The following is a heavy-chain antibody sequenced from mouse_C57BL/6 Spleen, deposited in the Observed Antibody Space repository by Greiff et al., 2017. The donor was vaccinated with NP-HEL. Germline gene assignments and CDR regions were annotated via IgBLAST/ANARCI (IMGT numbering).Heavy chain of an antibody. V-gene: IGHV1-64*01. CDR2: IHPNSGST. CDR1: GYTFTSYW. J-gene: IGHJ1*03. D-gene: IGHD1-1*01. CDR3: ARSHYGSSYLYFDV. Sequence: VQLQQPGAELVKPGASVKLSCKASGYTFTSYWMHWVKQRPGQGLEWIGMIHPNSGSTNYNEKFKSKATLTVDKSSSTAYMQLSSLTSEDSAVYYCARSHYGSSYLYFDVWGTGTTVTVSS.